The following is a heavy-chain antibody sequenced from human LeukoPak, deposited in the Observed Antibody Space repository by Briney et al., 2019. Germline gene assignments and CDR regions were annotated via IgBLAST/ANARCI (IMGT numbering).Heavy chain of an antibody. Sequence: GGSLRLSCAASGLTFSSYWMSWVRQAPGKGLEWVANINQDGSEKYYVDSVKGRFTISRDNAKNSLYLQMNSLRAEDTAVYYCARAPIATYCSSTSCSVWFDSWGQGTLVTASS. CDR1: GLTFSSYW. CDR3: ARAPIATYCSSTSCSVWFDS. J-gene: IGHJ5*01. V-gene: IGHV3-7*01. D-gene: IGHD2-2*01. CDR2: INQDGSEK.